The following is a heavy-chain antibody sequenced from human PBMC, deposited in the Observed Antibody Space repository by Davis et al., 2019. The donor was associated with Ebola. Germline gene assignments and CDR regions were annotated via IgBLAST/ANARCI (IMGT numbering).Heavy chain of an antibody. V-gene: IGHV3-7*03. D-gene: IGHD6-6*01. CDR3: ATLSDIAAPLYY. Sequence: GGSLRLSCAASEFIFSTYWMAWVRQAPGKGLEWVANIKKGGSEKYYVDSVKGRFTISRDNAKNSLYLQMNSLRAEDTAVYYCATLSDIAAPLYYWGQGTLVTVSS. CDR1: EFIFSTYW. CDR2: IKKGGSEK. J-gene: IGHJ4*02.